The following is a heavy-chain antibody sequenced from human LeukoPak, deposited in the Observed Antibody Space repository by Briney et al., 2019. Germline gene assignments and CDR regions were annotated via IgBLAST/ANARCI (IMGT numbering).Heavy chain of an antibody. D-gene: IGHD3-10*01. V-gene: IGHV6-1*01. Sequence: SQTLSLTCAISGDGVASNSAAWNWITQSPSRGLEWLGRTYYRSRWHNDYAVSVKSRIIINPDTSKNQFSLQLNSVTPEDTAVYYCVRDTMVRGEFDYWGQGTLVDVSS. CDR2: TYYRSRWHN. CDR3: VRDTMVRGEFDY. J-gene: IGHJ4*02. CDR1: GDGVASNSAA.